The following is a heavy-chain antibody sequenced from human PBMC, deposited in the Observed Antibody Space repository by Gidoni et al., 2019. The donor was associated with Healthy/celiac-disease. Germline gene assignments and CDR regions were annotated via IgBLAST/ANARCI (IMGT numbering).Heavy chain of an antibody. CDR2: ISWNSGSI. J-gene: IGHJ6*02. CDR3: AKDIRTGPRPPNYCYYYGMDV. V-gene: IGHV3-9*01. CDR1: EVTFDDYA. Sequence: EVQLVESGGGLVQPGRSPRLSCAASEVTFDDYAMHWVRQAPGKGLEWVAGISWNSGSIGYADSVKGRFTISRDNAKNSLYLQMNSLRAEDTALYYCAKDIRTGPRPPNYCYYYGMDVWGQGTTVTVSS.